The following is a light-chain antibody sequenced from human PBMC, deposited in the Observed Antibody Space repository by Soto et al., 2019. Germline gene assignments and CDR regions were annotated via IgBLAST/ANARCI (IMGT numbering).Light chain of an antibody. V-gene: IGKV1-39*01. CDR3: QQAYSTPDT. J-gene: IGKJ2*01. Sequence: DIQMTQSPSSLSAYLGDRVTITCRASQSISSYLNWYQHKPGRAPKVLIDFASSLQRGVPSMFRGSGSGTDFTLTIRSLQPEDCATYYCQQAYSTPDTFGQGTKLEIK. CDR2: FAS. CDR1: QSISSY.